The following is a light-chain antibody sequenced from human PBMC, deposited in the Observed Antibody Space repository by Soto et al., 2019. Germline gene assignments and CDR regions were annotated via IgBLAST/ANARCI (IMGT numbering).Light chain of an antibody. J-gene: IGKJ1*01. CDR2: DAS. CDR1: QSVRSN. Sequence: EIVMTQSPVTLSVSPGERATLSCRASQSVRSNLAWYQQKPGQAPRLLMYDASTRATGIPARFSGSGSGTDFTLTISRLEPEDFAVYYCQQHGDSRWTFGPGTKVDI. V-gene: IGKV3-15*01. CDR3: QQHGDSRWT.